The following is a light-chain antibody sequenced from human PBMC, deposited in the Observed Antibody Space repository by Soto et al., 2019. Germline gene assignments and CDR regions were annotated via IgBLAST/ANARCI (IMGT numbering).Light chain of an antibody. V-gene: IGKV3-20*01. CDR3: LQDYNYPWT. J-gene: IGKJ1*01. CDR1: QSVSSTY. CDR2: GAS. Sequence: QSPGTLSLTPGERATLSCRASQSVSSTYLIWYQQKPGQAPRLLIYGASSRATGVPDRFSGGGSGTDFTLTISRLEPEDCATYYCLQDYNYPWTFGQGTKVDIK.